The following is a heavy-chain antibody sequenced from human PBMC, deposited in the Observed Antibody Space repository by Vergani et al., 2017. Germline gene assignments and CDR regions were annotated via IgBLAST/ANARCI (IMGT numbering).Heavy chain of an antibody. J-gene: IGHJ6*03. CDR2: IYYSGST. CDR1: GGSIISSSYY. Sequence: QLQLQESGPGLVKPSETLSLTCTVSGGSIISSSYYWGWIRQPPGKGLEWIGSIYYSGSTYYNPSLKSRVTISVDTSKNQFSLKLSSVTAADTAVYYCARLDDGDYGDPYYYYYYMDVWGKGP. CDR3: ARLDDGDYGDPYYYYYYMDV. D-gene: IGHD4-17*01. V-gene: IGHV4-39*07.